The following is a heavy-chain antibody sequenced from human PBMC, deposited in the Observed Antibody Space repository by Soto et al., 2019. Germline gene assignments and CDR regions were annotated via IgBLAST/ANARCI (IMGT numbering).Heavy chain of an antibody. CDR1: GFTFSSYW. J-gene: IGHJ6*02. V-gene: IGHV3-7*05. CDR3: ARDQMYYDFWSGFNGAYYYGMDV. CDR2: IKQDGSEK. D-gene: IGHD3-3*01. Sequence: GGSLRLSCAASGFTFSSYWMSWVRQAPGKGLEWVANIKQDGSEKYYVDSVKGRFTISRDNAKNSLYLQMNSLRAEDTAVYYCARDQMYYDFWSGFNGAYYYGMDVWGQGTTVTVSS.